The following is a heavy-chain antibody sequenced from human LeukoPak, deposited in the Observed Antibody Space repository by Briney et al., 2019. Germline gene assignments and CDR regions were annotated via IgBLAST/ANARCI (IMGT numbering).Heavy chain of an antibody. CDR3: ARFSVAATDFDY. V-gene: IGHV1-46*01. CDR2: INPSGGST. J-gene: IGHJ4*02. D-gene: IGHD2-15*01. CDR1: GYTFTSYY. Sequence: ASVKVSCKASGYTFTSYYMHWVRHAPGQGLEWMGIINPSGGSTSYAQKFQGRVTMTRDTSTSTVYMELSSLRSEDTAVYYCARFSVAATDFDYWGQGTLVTVSS.